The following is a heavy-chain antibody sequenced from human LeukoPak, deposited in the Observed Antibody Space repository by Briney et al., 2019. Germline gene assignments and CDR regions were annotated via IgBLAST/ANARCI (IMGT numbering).Heavy chain of an antibody. D-gene: IGHD4-17*01. Sequence: ASVKVSCKASGYTFTSYGISWVRQAPGQGLEWMGWISAYNGSTNYAQKLQGRVTMTTDTSTSTAYMELRSLRSDDTAVYYCAIDSTTPDAFDIWGQGTMVTVSS. CDR2: ISAYNGST. V-gene: IGHV1-18*01. J-gene: IGHJ3*02. CDR1: GYTFTSYG. CDR3: AIDSTTPDAFDI.